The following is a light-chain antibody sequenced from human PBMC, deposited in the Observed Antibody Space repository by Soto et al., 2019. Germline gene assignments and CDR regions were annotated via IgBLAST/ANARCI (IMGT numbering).Light chain of an antibody. J-gene: IGLJ3*02. Sequence: QSALTQPRSVSGSPGQSVTISCTGTSSDVGGYNYVSWYQQHPGKAPQLMIYNVNERPSGVPDRFSGSKSGNTASLTISGLQAEDEADYYCCSHAGSYTWVFGGGTKVTVL. CDR2: NVN. CDR3: CSHAGSYTWV. CDR1: SSDVGGYNY. V-gene: IGLV2-11*01.